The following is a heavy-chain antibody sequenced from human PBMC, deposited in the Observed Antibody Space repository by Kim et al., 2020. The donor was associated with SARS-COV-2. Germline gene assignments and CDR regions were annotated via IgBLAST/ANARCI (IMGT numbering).Heavy chain of an antibody. D-gene: IGHD5-12*01. CDR3: VKESEMATISPAFDY. Sequence: GGSLRLSCSASGFTFSSYAMHWVRQAPGKGLEYVSAISSNGGSTYYADSVKGRFTISRDNSKNTLYLQMSSLRAEDTAVYYCVKESEMATISPAFDYWGQGTLVTVSS. V-gene: IGHV3-64D*09. CDR2: ISSNGGST. CDR1: GFTFSSYA. J-gene: IGHJ4*02.